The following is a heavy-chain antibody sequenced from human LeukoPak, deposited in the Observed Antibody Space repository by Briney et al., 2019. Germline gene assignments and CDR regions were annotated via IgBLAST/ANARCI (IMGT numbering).Heavy chain of an antibody. V-gene: IGHV4-59*01. D-gene: IGHD6-19*01. CDR2: IYYSGST. Sequence: SETLSLTCTVSGGSISSYYWSWIRQPPGKGLEWIGYIYYSGSTNYNPSLKSRVTISVDTSKNQFSLKLSSVTAADTAVYYCARLRSGGQVAGVYFDSWGQGTLVTVSS. J-gene: IGHJ4*02. CDR3: ARLRSGGQVAGVYFDS. CDR1: GGSISSYY.